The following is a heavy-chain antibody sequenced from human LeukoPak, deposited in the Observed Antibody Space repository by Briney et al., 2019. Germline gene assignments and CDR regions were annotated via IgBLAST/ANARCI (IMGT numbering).Heavy chain of an antibody. D-gene: IGHD3-10*02. CDR1: GFTFSSNG. J-gene: IGHJ6*04. Sequence: GGTLRLSCAASGFTFSSNGMSWIRQAPGKGLEWVSYISSSGSIIYYADSVKGRFTISRDNAKNSLYLQMNSLRAEDTAVYYCAELGITMIGGVWGKGTTVTISS. CDR2: ISSSGSII. CDR3: AELGITMIGGV. V-gene: IGHV3-48*03.